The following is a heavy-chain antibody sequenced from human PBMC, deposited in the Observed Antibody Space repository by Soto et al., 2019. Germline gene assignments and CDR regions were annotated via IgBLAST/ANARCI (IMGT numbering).Heavy chain of an antibody. CDR2: ISGSGGST. CDR3: AKFRQLVTHYYYGMDV. D-gene: IGHD6-13*01. V-gene: IGHV3-23*01. Sequence: GGSLRLSCAASGFTFCSYALSWVRQAPGKGLEWVSAISGSGGSTYYADSVKGRFTISRDNSKNTLYLQMNSLRAEDTAVYYCAKFRQLVTHYYYGMDVWGQGTTVTVSS. CDR1: GFTFCSYA. J-gene: IGHJ6*02.